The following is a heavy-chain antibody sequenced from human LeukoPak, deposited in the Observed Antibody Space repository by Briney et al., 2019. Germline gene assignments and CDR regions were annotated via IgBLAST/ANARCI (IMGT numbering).Heavy chain of an antibody. CDR3: ARDRLLYAFDI. CDR2: IYYSGST. D-gene: IGHD2-21*01. CDR1: GGSISSGGYY. Sequence: SETLSPTCAVSGGSISSGGYYWSWIRQHPGKGLEWIGYIYYSGSTYYNPSLKSRVTISVDTSKNQFSLKLSSVTAADTAVYYCARDRLLYAFDIWGQGTMVTVSS. J-gene: IGHJ3*02. V-gene: IGHV4-31*11.